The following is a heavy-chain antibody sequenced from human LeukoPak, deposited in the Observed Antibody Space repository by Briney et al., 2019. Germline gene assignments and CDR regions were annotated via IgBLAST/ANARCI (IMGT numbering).Heavy chain of an antibody. CDR1: GFTFSTYS. D-gene: IGHD2-2*01. CDR2: ISSSSSFI. CDR3: ARGEQVVPAATSHH. J-gene: IGHJ4*02. Sequence: GETLTLSCAASGFTFSTYSMNWVRQAPGKGLEWVSSISSSSSFIYYPDSVKGRFTISRDNAKNSLFLLMNSLRAEDTAVYYCARGEQVVPAATSHHWGQGTLVTVSS. V-gene: IGHV3-21*01.